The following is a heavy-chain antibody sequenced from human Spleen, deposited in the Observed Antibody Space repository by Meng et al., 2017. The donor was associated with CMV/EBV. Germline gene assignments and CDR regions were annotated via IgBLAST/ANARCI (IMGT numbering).Heavy chain of an antibody. CDR3: ARAPNYYDSSGYY. CDR2: ISYDGSNK. J-gene: IGHJ4*02. D-gene: IGHD3-22*01. Sequence: GESLKISCVASGFTFSSYWMSWVHQAPGKGLEWVAVISYDGSNKYYADSVKGRFTISRDNSKNTLYLQMNSLRAEDTAVYYCARAPNYYDSSGYYWGQGTLVTVSS. CDR1: GFTFSSYW. V-gene: IGHV3-30*03.